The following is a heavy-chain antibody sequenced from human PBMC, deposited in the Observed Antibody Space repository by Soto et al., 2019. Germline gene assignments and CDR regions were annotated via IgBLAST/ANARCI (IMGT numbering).Heavy chain of an antibody. Sequence: ASVKVSCKASGYTFTSYGISWVLQAPGQGLEWMGWISPYNSNTNYAQKLQGRVTMTTDTSTSTAYMELRSLRSDDTAVYYCTRDSSPYGDYVGFDYWGQGTLVTV. CDR1: GYTFTSYG. V-gene: IGHV1-18*01. CDR3: TRDSSPYGDYVGFDY. D-gene: IGHD4-17*01. CDR2: ISPYNSNT. J-gene: IGHJ4*02.